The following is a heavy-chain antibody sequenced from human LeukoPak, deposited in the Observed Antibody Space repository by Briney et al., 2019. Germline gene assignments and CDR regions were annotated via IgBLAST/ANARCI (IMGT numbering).Heavy chain of an antibody. D-gene: IGHD1-26*01. Sequence: GASVKVSRKASGYTYTRYGISWVRQAPGQGLEWMGWISAYNGNTNYAQKLQGRVTMTTDTSTSTAYMELRSLRSDDTAVYYCARAVFGRFVATEVFYYMDVWGKGTTVTISS. CDR3: ARAVFGRFVATEVFYYMDV. V-gene: IGHV1-18*01. J-gene: IGHJ6*03. CDR1: GYTYTRYG. CDR2: ISAYNGNT.